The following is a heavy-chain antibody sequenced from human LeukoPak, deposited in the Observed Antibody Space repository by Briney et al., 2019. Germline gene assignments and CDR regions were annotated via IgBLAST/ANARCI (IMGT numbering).Heavy chain of an antibody. CDR1: GYTFTGYY. Sequence: ASVKVSCKASGYTFTGYYMHWVRQAPGQGLEWMGWINPNSGGTNYAQKFQGRVTMTRDTSISTAYMEPSRLRSDDTAVYYCASAIVGAIYYFDYWGQGTLVTVSS. D-gene: IGHD1-26*01. CDR2: INPNSGGT. V-gene: IGHV1-2*02. CDR3: ASAIVGAIYYFDY. J-gene: IGHJ4*02.